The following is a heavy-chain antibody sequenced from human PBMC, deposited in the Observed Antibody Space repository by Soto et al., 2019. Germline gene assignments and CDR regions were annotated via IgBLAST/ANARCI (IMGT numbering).Heavy chain of an antibody. J-gene: IGHJ5*02. V-gene: IGHV3-7*03. CDR2: IKQDGREQ. CDR3: ARVHAQWLGGMNWFDP. D-gene: IGHD6-19*01. Sequence: GGSLRPSCAASGFTFSSYWMSWVRQGPGKGLEGVANIKQDGREQYYVDSVKGRFTISRDNAKNSLYLQMNRQRAEHTAVYYCARVHAQWLGGMNWFDPWGQGTMVTVSS. CDR1: GFTFSSYW.